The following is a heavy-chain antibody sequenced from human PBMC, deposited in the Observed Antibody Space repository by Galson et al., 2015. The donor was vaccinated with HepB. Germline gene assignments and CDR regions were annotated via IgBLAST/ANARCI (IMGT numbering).Heavy chain of an antibody. CDR3: ARLEGIAVAGIVS. CDR1: GYTFTSYA. J-gene: IGHJ4*02. CDR2: INTNTGNP. Sequence: SVKVSCKASGYTFTSYAMNWVRQAPGQGPEWMGWINTNTGNPTYAQGFTGRFVFSLDTSVSTTYLQISGLKTDDTAMYYCARLEGIAVAGIVSWGQGTLVTVSS. D-gene: IGHD6-19*01. V-gene: IGHV7-4-1*02.